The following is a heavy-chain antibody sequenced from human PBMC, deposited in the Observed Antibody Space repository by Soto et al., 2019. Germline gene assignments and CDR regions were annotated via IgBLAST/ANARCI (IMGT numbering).Heavy chain of an antibody. CDR1: GFPFSGSA. D-gene: IGHD4-4*01. V-gene: IGHV3-73*01. J-gene: IGHJ6*02. Sequence: GGSLRLSCAASGFPFSGSAMHWVRQASGKGLEWVGRIRSKANSYATAYAASVKGRFTISRDDSKNTAYLQMNSLKTEDTAVYYCTRSNYSNYGGIYYYGMDVWGQGTTVTVSS. CDR3: TRSNYSNYGGIYYYGMDV. CDR2: IRSKANSYAT.